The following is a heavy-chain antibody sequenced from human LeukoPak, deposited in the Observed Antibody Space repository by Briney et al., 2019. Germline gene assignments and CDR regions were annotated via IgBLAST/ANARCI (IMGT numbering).Heavy chain of an antibody. CDR1: GFTFSSYE. J-gene: IGHJ4*02. D-gene: IGHD2-15*01. V-gene: IGHV3-48*03. CDR2: ISSSGSTI. Sequence: GGSLRLSCAASGFTFSSYEMNWVRQAPGKGLEWVSYISSSGSTIYYADSVKGRFTISRDNAKNSLYLQMNSLRAEDAAVYYCARDSGRGGGWFLFDYWGQGTLVTVSS. CDR3: ARDSGRGGGWFLFDY.